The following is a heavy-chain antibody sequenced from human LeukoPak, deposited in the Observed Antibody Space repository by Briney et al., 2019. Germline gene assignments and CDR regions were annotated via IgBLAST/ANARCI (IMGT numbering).Heavy chain of an antibody. CDR1: GYTFTSYA. CDR2: ISAYNGAT. V-gene: IGHV1-18*01. CDR3: ARDRSSSWYYFDY. J-gene: IGHJ4*02. Sequence: ASVKVSCXASGYTFTSYAISWVRQAHGQGLEWMGWISAYNGATKYAQKLQGRVTMTTDTSTSTAYVELRSLRSDDTAVYYCARDRSSSWYYFDYWGQGTLVTVSS. D-gene: IGHD6-13*01.